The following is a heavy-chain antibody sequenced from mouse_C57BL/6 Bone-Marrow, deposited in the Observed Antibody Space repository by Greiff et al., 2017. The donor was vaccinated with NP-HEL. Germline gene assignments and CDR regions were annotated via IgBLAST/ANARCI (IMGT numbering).Heavy chain of an antibody. D-gene: IGHD2-4*01. CDR1: GYTFTDYY. CDR2: INPNNGGT. J-gene: IGHJ1*03. CDR3: ARWHYDYDGGRTYWYFDV. Sequence: VQLKQSGPELVKPGASVKISCKASGYTFTDYYMNWVKQSHGKSLEWIGDINPNNGGTSYNQKFKGKATLTVDKSSSTAYMELRSLTSEDSAVYYCARWHYDYDGGRTYWYFDVWGTGTTVTVSS. V-gene: IGHV1-26*01.